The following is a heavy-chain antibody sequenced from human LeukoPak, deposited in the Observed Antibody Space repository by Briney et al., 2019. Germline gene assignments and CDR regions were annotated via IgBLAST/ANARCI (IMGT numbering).Heavy chain of an antibody. D-gene: IGHD3-22*01. CDR1: GFTFVSYG. V-gene: IGHV3-30*18. J-gene: IGHJ6*02. CDR3: AKAGYYDSSGYRYYYYGMDV. CDR2: ISNDGSNI. Sequence: GSLRLSCAASGFTFVSYGMHRVRQAPGKGLEWVAVISNDGSNIYYGDYVKGRFTIARGNSKNTLYLQKNSLRVEDTAVYYCAKAGYYDSSGYRYYYYGMDVWGQGTTVTVSS.